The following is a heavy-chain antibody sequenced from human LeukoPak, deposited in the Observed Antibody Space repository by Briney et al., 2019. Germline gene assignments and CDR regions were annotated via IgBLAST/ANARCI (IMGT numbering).Heavy chain of an antibody. J-gene: IGHJ6*03. CDR2: IWNEGSTI. Sequence: HSGRSLRLSCAAAGLMFSDYGTHWVRQAPGKGLEWVAAIWNEGSTIFYAHSVKGRFTISRDNSKNALYLQMNSLRAEDTADYYCAKEVDRAEALYYYYMDVWGNGATVTVSS. CDR3: AKEVDRAEALYYYYMDV. CDR1: GLMFSDYG. V-gene: IGHV3-33*06. D-gene: IGHD1-26*01.